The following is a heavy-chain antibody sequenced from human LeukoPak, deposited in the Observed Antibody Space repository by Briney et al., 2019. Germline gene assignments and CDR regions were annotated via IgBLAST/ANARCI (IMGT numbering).Heavy chain of an antibody. Sequence: ASVKVSCKASGYTYTSYGISWVRQAPGQGLEWMGWISAYNGNTNYAQKLQGRVTMTTDTSTSTAYMELSRLRSDDTAVYYCARPLGSQGSYPLYNYWGQGTLVTVSS. V-gene: IGHV1-18*01. J-gene: IGHJ4*02. CDR3: ARPLGSQGSYPLYNY. D-gene: IGHD3-16*01. CDR1: GYTYTSYG. CDR2: ISAYNGNT.